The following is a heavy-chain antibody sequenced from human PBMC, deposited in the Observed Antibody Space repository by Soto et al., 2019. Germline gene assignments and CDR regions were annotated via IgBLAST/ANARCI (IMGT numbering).Heavy chain of an antibody. V-gene: IGHV3-23*01. Sequence: PGGSLRLSCRASGFTFKNYAMTWVRKCPGKGLQWVSLMTGGGTTDYADSAKSRFIISRDNSKNTLSLQVHNLRADDTALYYCAKLKGGLGRFYGLDAWGQGTMVTVSS. CDR2: MTGGGTT. J-gene: IGHJ6*02. D-gene: IGHD3-3*01. CDR1: GFTFKNYA. CDR3: AKLKGGLGRFYGLDA.